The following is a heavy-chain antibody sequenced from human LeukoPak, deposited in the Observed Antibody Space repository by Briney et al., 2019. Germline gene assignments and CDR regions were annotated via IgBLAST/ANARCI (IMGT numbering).Heavy chain of an antibody. D-gene: IGHD6-6*01. Sequence: ASVKVSCKASGYTFTSYGITWVRQAPGQGLEWMGWISAYNGNTNYAQKLQGRVTMTTDTSTSTAYMELRSLRSDDTAVYYCARVRWSYSSSSSDYWGQGTLVTVSS. V-gene: IGHV1-18*01. CDR1: GYTFTSYG. CDR2: ISAYNGNT. CDR3: ARVRWSYSSSSSDY. J-gene: IGHJ4*02.